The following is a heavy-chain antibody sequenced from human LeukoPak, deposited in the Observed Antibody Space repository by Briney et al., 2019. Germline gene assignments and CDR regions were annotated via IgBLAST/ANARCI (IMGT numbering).Heavy chain of an antibody. CDR1: GFTFSHYA. D-gene: IGHD2-21*01. V-gene: IGHV3-23*01. CDR3: TTSWHKVREGGQ. J-gene: IGHJ4*02. CDR2: ISGGGENT. Sequence: GGSLRLSCAASGFTFSHYAMRWVRQAPGNGLEWLSEISGGGENTYHADSVKGRFTISRDNSQNTLYLQMNSLRVEDTAVYYCTTSWHKVREGGQWGQGTLVTVS.